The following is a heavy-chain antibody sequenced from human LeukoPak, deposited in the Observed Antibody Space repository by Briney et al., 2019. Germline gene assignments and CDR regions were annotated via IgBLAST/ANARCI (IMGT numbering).Heavy chain of an antibody. D-gene: IGHD5-24*01. V-gene: IGHV4-59*01. J-gene: IGHJ4*02. Sequence: SETLSLTCTVSGGSTSSYYWSWIRQPPGKGLEWIGYIYYSGSTNYNPSLKSRVTISVDTSKNQFSLKLSSVTAADTAVYYCASLRSRWLQPHYFDYWGQGTLVTVSS. CDR2: IYYSGST. CDR3: ASLRSRWLQPHYFDY. CDR1: GGSTSSYY.